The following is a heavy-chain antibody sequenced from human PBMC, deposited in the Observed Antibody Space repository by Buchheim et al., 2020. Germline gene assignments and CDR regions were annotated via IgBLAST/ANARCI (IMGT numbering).Heavy chain of an antibody. CDR3: ANRIATRAEWFDP. CDR2: IYHSGTT. V-gene: IGHV4-4*02. D-gene: IGHD6-6*01. J-gene: IGHJ5*02. Sequence: QVQLQESGPGLVKPSGTLSLTCAVSGGSISSSNWWSWVRQPPGKGLEWIGEIYHSGTTNYNPSLKSRVTISGDTSEKQLSLKRTSVTAADTAVYYCANRIATRAEWFDPWGQGTL. CDR1: GGSISSSNW.